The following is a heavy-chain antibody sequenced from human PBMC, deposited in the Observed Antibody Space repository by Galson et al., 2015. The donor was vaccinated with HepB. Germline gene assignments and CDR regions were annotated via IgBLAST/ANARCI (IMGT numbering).Heavy chain of an antibody. CDR1: GDSIRTYY. Sequence: ETLSLTCTVSGDSIRTYYWSWIRQPPGKGLEWIGYIYYSGTTNYNPSLRSRVTISIDISKRQFSLNLASVTAADTAVYYCVRVMGFPPLYYYGMADWGRGTTVTVSS. CDR2: IYYSGTT. J-gene: IGHJ6*02. CDR3: VRVMGFPPLYYYGMAD. D-gene: IGHD3-10*01. V-gene: IGHV4-59*01.